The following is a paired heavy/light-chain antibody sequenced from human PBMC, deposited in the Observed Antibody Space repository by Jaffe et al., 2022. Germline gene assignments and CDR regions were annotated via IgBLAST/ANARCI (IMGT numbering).Light chain of an antibody. CDR2: YAS. CDR3: HQSSSLPQT. CDR1: QSIGSS. J-gene: IGKJ1*01. V-gene: IGKV6-21*02. Sequence: EIVLTQSPDFQSVTPKEKVTITCRASQSIGSSLHWYQQKPDQSPKLLIKYASQSISGVPSRFSGSGSGTDFTLTINSLEAEDAATYYCHQSSSLPQTFGQGTKVEIK.
Heavy chain of an antibody. CDR3: AREYIMNDASLDAFDI. CDR2: IIPIFGTA. V-gene: IGHV1-69*01. CDR1: GGTFSSYA. J-gene: IGHJ3*02. D-gene: IGHD3-16*01. Sequence: QVQLVQSGAEVKKPGSSVKVSCKASGGTFSSYAISWVRQAPGQGLEWMGGIIPIFGTANYAQKFQGRVTITADESTSTAYMELSSLRSEDTAVYYCAREYIMNDASLDAFDIWGQGTMVTVSS.